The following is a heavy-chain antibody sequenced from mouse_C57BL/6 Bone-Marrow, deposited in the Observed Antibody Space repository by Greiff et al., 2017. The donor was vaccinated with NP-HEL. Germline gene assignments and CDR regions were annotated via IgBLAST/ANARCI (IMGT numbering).Heavy chain of an antibody. CDR2: IDPENGDP. J-gene: IGHJ2*01. CDR1: GFNIKDDY. V-gene: IGHV14-4*01. Sequence: EVQLQESGAELVRPGASVKLSCTASGFNIKDDYMHWVKQRPEQGLEWIGWIDPENGDPEYASKFQGKATITADTSSNTAYLQLSSLTSEDTAVYYCRDYYFDYWGQGTTLTVSA. CDR3: RDYYFDY.